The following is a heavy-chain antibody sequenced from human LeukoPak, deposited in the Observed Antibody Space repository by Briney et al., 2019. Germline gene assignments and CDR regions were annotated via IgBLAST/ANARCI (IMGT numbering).Heavy chain of an antibody. V-gene: IGHV4-4*02. CDR3: ARDLGTVTQGY. D-gene: IGHD4-17*01. Sequence: KTSETLSLTCAVSGGSISSNHWWSWVRQPPGKGLEWIGEIYHSGSANYNPSLKGRAIISVDKSKNQLSLTLSSMTAADTAVYYCARDLGTVTQGYWGQGTLVTVSS. CDR1: GGSISSNHW. J-gene: IGHJ4*02. CDR2: IYHSGSA.